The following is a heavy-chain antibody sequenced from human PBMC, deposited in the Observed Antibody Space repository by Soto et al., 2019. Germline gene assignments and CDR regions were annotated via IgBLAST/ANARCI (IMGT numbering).Heavy chain of an antibody. CDR3: ARESEDLTSNFDY. CDR1: GFTFSSYA. V-gene: IGHV3-21*06. CDR2: ISSTTNYI. J-gene: IGHJ4*02. Sequence: PGGSLRLSCAASGFTFSSYAMSWVRQAPGEGLEWVSSISSTTNYIYYGDSMKGRFTISRDNAKNSLYLEMNSLRAEDTAVYYCARESEDLTSNFDYWGQGTLVTVSS.